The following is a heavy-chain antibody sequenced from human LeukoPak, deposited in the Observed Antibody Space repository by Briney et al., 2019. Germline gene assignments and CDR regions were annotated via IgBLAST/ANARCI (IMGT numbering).Heavy chain of an antibody. Sequence: ASVKVSCKASGGTFSSYAISWVRQAPGKGLEWMGGFDPEDGETIYAQKFQGRVTMTEDTSTDTAYMELSSLRSEDTAVYYCATKIELLWFGELLYGGYFDYWGQGTLVTVSS. CDR3: ATKIELLWFGELLYGGYFDY. D-gene: IGHD3-10*01. J-gene: IGHJ4*02. CDR1: GGTFSSYA. CDR2: FDPEDGET. V-gene: IGHV1-24*01.